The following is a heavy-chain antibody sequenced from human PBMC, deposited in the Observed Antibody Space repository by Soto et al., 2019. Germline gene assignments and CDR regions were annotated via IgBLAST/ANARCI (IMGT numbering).Heavy chain of an antibody. CDR3: ARVGSSGWSPDY. CDR2: IFYSGNT. J-gene: IGHJ4*02. Sequence: TLSLTCTVSGGSISGHYWTWIRQPPGKGLEWIGYIFYSGNTNYNPSLKNRVTISVDTSKNQFSLKLSSVTAADTAVYYCARVGSSGWSPDYWGPGTLVTVSS. D-gene: IGHD6-19*01. CDR1: GGSISGHY. V-gene: IGHV4-59*11.